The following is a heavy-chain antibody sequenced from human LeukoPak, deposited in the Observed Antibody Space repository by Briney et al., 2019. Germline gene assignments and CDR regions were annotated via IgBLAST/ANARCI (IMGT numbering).Heavy chain of an antibody. D-gene: IGHD2-21*01. CDR1: GFTFSSFA. Sequence: GGSLRFSCEASGFTFSSFAMSWVGQAPGKGLEWVSDISGSGGSTYYADSVKGRFTISRDNSKNTLYLQMNSLRAEDTAVYYCARDKPILEAHWGQGTLVTVSS. J-gene: IGHJ4*02. CDR3: ARDKPILEAH. V-gene: IGHV3-23*01. CDR2: ISGSGGST.